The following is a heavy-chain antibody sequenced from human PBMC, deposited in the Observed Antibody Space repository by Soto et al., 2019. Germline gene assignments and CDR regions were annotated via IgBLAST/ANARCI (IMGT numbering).Heavy chain of an antibody. Sequence: PSETLSLTCTVSGGSISSGGYYWSWIRQHPGKGLEWIGYIYYSGSTYYNPSLKSRVTISVDTSKNQFSLKLSSVTAADTAVYYCARFFSRGQLRSNWFDPWGQGTLVTVSS. D-gene: IGHD2-2*01. CDR1: GGSISSGGYY. V-gene: IGHV4-31*03. CDR2: IYYSGST. CDR3: ARFFSRGQLRSNWFDP. J-gene: IGHJ5*02.